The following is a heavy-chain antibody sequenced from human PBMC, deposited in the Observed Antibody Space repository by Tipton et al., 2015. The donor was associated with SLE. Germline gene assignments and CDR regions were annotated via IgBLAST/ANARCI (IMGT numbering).Heavy chain of an antibody. CDR3: ARLNAAAGTHFDY. D-gene: IGHD6-13*01. CDR2: INHSGST. J-gene: IGHJ4*02. Sequence: LRLSCAVYGGSFSGYYWSWIRQPPGKGLEWIGEINHSGSTNYNPSLKSRVTISVDTSKNQFSLKLSSVTAADTAVYYCARLNAAAGTHFDYWGQGTLVTVSS. CDR1: GGSFSGYY. V-gene: IGHV4-34*01.